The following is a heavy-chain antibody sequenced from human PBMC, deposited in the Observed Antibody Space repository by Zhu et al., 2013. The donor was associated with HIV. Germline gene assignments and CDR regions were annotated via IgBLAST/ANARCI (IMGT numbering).Heavy chain of an antibody. CDR2: INAGNGNT. J-gene: IGHJ5*02. Sequence: QVQLVQSGAEVKKPGASVKVPCKASGYTFTSYAMHWVRQAPGQRLEWMGWINAGNGNTKYSQKLQGRVTITRDTSASTAYMELSSLRSEDTAVYYCAREGIVGATENWFDPWGQGTLVTVSS. CDR1: GYTFTSYA. D-gene: IGHD1-26*01. CDR3: AREGIVGATENWFDP. V-gene: IGHV1-3*01.